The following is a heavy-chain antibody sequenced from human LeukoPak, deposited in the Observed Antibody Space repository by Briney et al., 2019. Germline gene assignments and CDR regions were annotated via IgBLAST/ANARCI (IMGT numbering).Heavy chain of an antibody. CDR3: ARGTMIEGDAFDI. CDR2: IYYSGST. D-gene: IGHD3-22*01. V-gene: IGHV4-59*01. Sequence: SETLSLTCTGSGGSISSYYWSWLRQPPGKGLSWIGYIYYSGSTNYNPSLKSRVTISVVPSKNQFSLTLSSVPAADTAVYYCARGTMIEGDAFDIWGQGTMVTVSS. J-gene: IGHJ3*02. CDR1: GGSISSYY.